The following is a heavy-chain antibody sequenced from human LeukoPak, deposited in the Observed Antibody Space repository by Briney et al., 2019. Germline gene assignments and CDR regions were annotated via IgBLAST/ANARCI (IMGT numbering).Heavy chain of an antibody. Sequence: SETLSLTCTVSGGSISSYYWSWIRQPPGKGLEWIGSVHYSGSTYYNPPLKSRVTISVDTSKTQFSLRLSSVTAADTAIYYCARHWLRGAAKPGYMDVWGKGTTVTVSS. D-gene: IGHD5-18*01. J-gene: IGHJ6*03. CDR3: ARHWLRGAAKPGYMDV. CDR2: VHYSGST. V-gene: IGHV4-59*05. CDR1: GGSISSYY.